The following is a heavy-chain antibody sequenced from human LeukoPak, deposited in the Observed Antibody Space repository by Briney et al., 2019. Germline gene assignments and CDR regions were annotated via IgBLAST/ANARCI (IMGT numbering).Heavy chain of an antibody. J-gene: IGHJ3*02. D-gene: IGHD5-24*01. CDR2: ISSSSSYI. CDR1: GFTFSSYS. Sequence: PGGSLRLSCAASGFTFSSYSMNWVRQAPGKGLEWVSSISSSSSYIYYADSVKGRFTISRDNAKNSLYLQMNSLRAEDTAVYYCARDLATIINDAFDIWGQGTMVTVSS. V-gene: IGHV3-21*01. CDR3: ARDLATIINDAFDI.